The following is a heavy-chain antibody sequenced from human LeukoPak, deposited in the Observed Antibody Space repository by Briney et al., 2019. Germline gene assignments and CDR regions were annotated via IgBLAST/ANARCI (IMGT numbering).Heavy chain of an antibody. J-gene: IGHJ4*02. CDR2: ISYDGSKQ. CDR1: GFTCSSYA. Sequence: GGSLRLSGAASGFTCSSYAMHWVRQAPGKGLEWVAFISYDGSKQFYGDSVKGRFTVSRDNSKHTLYLQVKSLRAEDTAVYYCARGTQVYAEIFDAWGQGTLVTVSS. CDR3: ARGTQVYAEIFDA. D-gene: IGHD5/OR15-5a*01. V-gene: IGHV3-30*03.